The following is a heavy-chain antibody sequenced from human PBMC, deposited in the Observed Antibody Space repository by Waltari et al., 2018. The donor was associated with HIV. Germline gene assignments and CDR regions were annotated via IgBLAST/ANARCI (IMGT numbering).Heavy chain of an antibody. CDR3: VREGVAAAGTNDAFDI. CDR1: GFTFEDYA. J-gene: IGHJ3*02. Sequence: EVQLVESGGGLVPPDRSLRLSCSASGFTFEDYAILWVRQAPGRGLEWVSGISWNSGRIGYADSVKGRFTISRDNAKKSVFLQMNSLKTDDTALYYCVREGVAAAGTNDAFDIWGQGTMVTVSS. D-gene: IGHD6-13*01. V-gene: IGHV3-9*01. CDR2: ISWNSGRI.